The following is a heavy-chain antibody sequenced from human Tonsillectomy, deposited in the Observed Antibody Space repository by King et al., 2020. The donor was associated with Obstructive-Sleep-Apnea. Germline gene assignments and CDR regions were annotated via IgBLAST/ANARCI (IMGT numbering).Heavy chain of an antibody. Sequence: QLQESGPGLVKPSETLSLTCTVSGGSISSYYWSWIRQPAGKGLEWIGRIYTSGSTNYNPSLKSRVTMSVDTSKNQFSLQLSSVTAADTAVYYCARGYCSGGSCVSYNWFDPWGQGTLVTVSS. J-gene: IGHJ5*02. V-gene: IGHV4-4*07. CDR1: GGSISSYY. CDR3: ARGYCSGGSCVSYNWFDP. D-gene: IGHD2-15*01. CDR2: IYTSGST.